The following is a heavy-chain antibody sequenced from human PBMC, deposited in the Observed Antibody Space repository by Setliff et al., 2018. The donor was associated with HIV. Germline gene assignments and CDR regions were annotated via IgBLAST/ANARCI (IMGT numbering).Heavy chain of an antibody. CDR3: ARSRNSILTGYYPTADFDY. D-gene: IGHD3-9*01. V-gene: IGHV1-18*01. CDR2: ISTYNGDT. CDR1: GYTFTTYG. Sequence: ASVKVSCKASGYTFTTYGISWVRQAPGQGLERMGWISTYNGDTNYVQKLQGRVTMTTDTSTSTAYMELRSLRSDDTAVYYCARSRNSILTGYYPTADFDYWGQGTRVTVSS. J-gene: IGHJ4*02.